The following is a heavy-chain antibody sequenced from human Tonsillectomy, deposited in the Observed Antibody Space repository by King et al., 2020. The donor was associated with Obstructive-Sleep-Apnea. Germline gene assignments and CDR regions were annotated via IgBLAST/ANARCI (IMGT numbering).Heavy chain of an antibody. V-gene: IGHV3-30*04. Sequence: VQLVESGGGVVQPGRSLRLSCAASGFTFSSYAMHWVRQAPGKGLEWVAGISYDGSNKYYADSVKGRFTISRDNSKNTLYLQMNSLRAEDTAVYYCARDRPHSSGRWVAFDSWGQGPLVTVSS. J-gene: IGHJ4*02. CDR3: ARDRPHSSGRWVAFDS. CDR2: ISYDGSNK. CDR1: GFTFSSYA. D-gene: IGHD3-22*01.